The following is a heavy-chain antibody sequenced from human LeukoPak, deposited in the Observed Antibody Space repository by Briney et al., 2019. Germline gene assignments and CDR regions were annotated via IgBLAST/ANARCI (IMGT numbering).Heavy chain of an antibody. CDR2: ISWNSGRR. J-gene: IGHJ4*02. V-gene: IGHV3-9*03. Sequence: GESLRLSCVGSGFTFDDYAMHWVRQAPGKGLEWVSGISWNSGRRGYADSVKGRFTISRDNAKTSLYLQMNSLRAEDMALYYCAKGPDYDILTPIDYWGQGTLVTVSS. CDR1: GFTFDDYA. D-gene: IGHD3-9*01. CDR3: AKGPDYDILTPIDY.